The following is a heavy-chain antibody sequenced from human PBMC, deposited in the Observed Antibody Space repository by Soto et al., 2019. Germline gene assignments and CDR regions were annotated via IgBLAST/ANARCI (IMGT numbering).Heavy chain of an antibody. D-gene: IGHD5-18*01. CDR1: GFTFSSYA. V-gene: IGHV3-30-3*01. Sequence: LRLSCAASGFTFSSYAMHWVRQAPGKGLEWVAVISYDGSNKYYADSVKGRFTISRDNSKNTLYLQMNSLRAEDTAVYYCARDRGSAMVTYYYYYYGMDVWGQGTTVTVSS. J-gene: IGHJ6*02. CDR3: ARDRGSAMVTYYYYYYGMDV. CDR2: ISYDGSNK.